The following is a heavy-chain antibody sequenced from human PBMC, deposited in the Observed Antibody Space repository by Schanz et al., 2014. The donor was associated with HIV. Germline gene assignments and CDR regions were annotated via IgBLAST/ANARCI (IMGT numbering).Heavy chain of an antibody. Sequence: QVQLVESGGGVVQPGRSLRLSCVASGFTFRTYGMHWVRQSPGKGLEWMAVISYDGRKKYYADSVKGRFTISRDNSKNTLYVELNSLRPEDTAVYYCAKDGSRKVRFLEGPGYYLDHWGQGALVTVSS. CDR3: AKDGSRKVRFLEGPGYYLDH. V-gene: IGHV3-30*18. CDR1: GFTFRTYG. J-gene: IGHJ1*01. D-gene: IGHD3-3*01. CDR2: ISYDGRKK.